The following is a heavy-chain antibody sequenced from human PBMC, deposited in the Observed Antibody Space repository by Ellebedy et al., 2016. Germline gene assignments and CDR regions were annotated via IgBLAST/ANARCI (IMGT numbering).Heavy chain of an antibody. CDR3: ARDGDAATTPHFDY. Sequence: GGSLRLSXAASGFTFSSYAMHWVRQAPGKGLEWVAVISYDGSNKYYADSVKGRFTISRDNSKNTLYLQMNSLRAEDTAVYYCARDGDAATTPHFDYWGQGTLVTVSS. J-gene: IGHJ4*02. V-gene: IGHV3-30-3*01. D-gene: IGHD6-25*01. CDR2: ISYDGSNK. CDR1: GFTFSSYA.